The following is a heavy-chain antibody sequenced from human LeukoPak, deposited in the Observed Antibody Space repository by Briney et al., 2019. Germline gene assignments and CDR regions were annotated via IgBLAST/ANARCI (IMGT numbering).Heavy chain of an antibody. CDR2: ISYDGSAK. V-gene: IGHV3-30*03. CDR3: ARESLVQGWFDP. J-gene: IGHJ5*02. Sequence: PGGSLRLSCAASQFTFSHYGMHWVRQAPVKGLEWVALISYDGSAKYYVDSVKGRFTISRDNSKNTLYLQMNSLRAEDTAVYYCARESLVQGWFDPWGQGTLVTVSS. D-gene: IGHD6-6*01. CDR1: QFTFSHYG.